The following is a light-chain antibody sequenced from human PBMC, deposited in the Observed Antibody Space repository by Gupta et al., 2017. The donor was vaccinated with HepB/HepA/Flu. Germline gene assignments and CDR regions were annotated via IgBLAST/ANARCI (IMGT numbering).Light chain of an antibody. CDR1: QSVSSY. V-gene: IGKV3-11*01. CDR3: QQRINCPT. CDR2: EAS. Sequence: IVLTQSPATLSLSPGERATLSCRASQSVSSYVAWYQQKPGQAPRLLIYEASNRATGIPARFSGSGSGTEFTLTISSLEPEDSAVYHCQQRINCPTFGPGTKVDIK. J-gene: IGKJ3*01.